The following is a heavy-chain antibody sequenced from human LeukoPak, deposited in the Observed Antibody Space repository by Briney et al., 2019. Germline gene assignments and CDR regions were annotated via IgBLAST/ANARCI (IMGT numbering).Heavy chain of an antibody. D-gene: IGHD3-22*01. V-gene: IGHV4-34*01. CDR2: INHSGST. J-gene: IGHJ3*02. Sequence: SETLSLTCAVYGGSFSGYYWSWIRQPPGKGLEWIGEINHSGSTNYNPSLRSRVTISVDTSTNQFSLKLSSVTAADTAVYYCARGRQTYYYDSSGRAFDIWGQGTMVTVSS. CDR3: ARGRQTYYYDSSGRAFDI. CDR1: GGSFSGYY.